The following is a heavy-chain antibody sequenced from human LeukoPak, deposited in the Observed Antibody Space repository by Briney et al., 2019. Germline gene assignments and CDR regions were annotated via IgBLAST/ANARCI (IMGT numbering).Heavy chain of an antibody. CDR2: INHSGST. V-gene: IGHV4-34*01. CDR1: GGSFSGYY. CDR3: ARGWSRYYGMDV. J-gene: IGHJ6*04. Sequence: SETLSLTCAVYGGSFSGYYWSWIRQPPGKGREWIGEINHSGSTNYNPSLKSRVTISVDTSKNQFSLKLSSVTAADTAVYYCARGWSRYYGMDVWGKGTTVTVSS. D-gene: IGHD3-3*01.